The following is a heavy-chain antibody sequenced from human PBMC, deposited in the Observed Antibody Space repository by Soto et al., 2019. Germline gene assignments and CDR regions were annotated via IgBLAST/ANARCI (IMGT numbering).Heavy chain of an antibody. V-gene: IGHV4-38-2*01. CDR1: GDSIIGIYH. J-gene: IGHJ4*02. CDR2: IYHTGTT. CDR3: ARGPQY. Sequence: SETLSLTCAVSGDSIIGIYHWAWIRQSPGRGLEWIASIYHTGTTYYTPSFKSRLTISVDTSRNQFSLNLNPVTARDTATYFCARGPQYWGPGKLVTVSS.